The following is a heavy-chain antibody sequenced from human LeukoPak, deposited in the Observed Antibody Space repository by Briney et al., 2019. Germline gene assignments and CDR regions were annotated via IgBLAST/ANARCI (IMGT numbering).Heavy chain of an antibody. V-gene: IGHV3-30*18. J-gene: IGHJ4*02. CDR1: GFTFSSYG. Sequence: PGRSLRLSCAASGFTFSSYGMHWVRQAPGKGLEWVAVISYDGSNKYYADSVKGRFTISRDNSKNTLYLQMNSLRAEDTAVYYCAKDSCGGDCYSFDYWGQGTLVTVSS. CDR3: AKDSCGGDCYSFDY. CDR2: ISYDGSNK. D-gene: IGHD2-21*02.